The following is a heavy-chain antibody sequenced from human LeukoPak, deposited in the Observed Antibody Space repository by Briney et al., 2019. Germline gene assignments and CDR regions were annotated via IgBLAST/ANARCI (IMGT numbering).Heavy chain of an antibody. CDR1: GFTFSSYS. CDR2: ISSSSSYI. J-gene: IGHJ5*02. D-gene: IGHD3-22*01. Sequence: PGRSLRLSCAASGFTFSSYSMNWVRQAPGKGLEWVSSISSSSSYIYYADSVKGRFTISRDNAKNSLYLQMNSLRAEDTAVYYCARDSYYDSSGYYYRSWFDPWGQGTLVTVSS. CDR3: ARDSYYDSSGYYYRSWFDP. V-gene: IGHV3-21*01.